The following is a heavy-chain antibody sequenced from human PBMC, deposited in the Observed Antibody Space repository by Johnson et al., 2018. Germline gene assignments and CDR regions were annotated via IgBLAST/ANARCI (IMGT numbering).Heavy chain of an antibody. J-gene: IGHJ3*02. D-gene: IGHD5-24*01. V-gene: IGHV3-33*03. CDR3: VKVGDVSDGWADDAFDI. CDR2: IWYDGSNK. Sequence: QVQLVESGGGLIQPGGSLRLSCAASGFTFSSYWMSWVRQAPGKGLEWVAVIWYDGSNKYYADSVKGRFTISRDNAKNSLYLQMNSLRAEDTALYSCVKVGDVSDGWADDAFDIWGQGTMVTVSS. CDR1: GFTFSSYW.